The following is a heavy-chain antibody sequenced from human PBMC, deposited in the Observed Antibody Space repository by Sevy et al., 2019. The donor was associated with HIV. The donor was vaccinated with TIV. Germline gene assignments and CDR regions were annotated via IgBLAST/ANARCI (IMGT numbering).Heavy chain of an antibody. D-gene: IGHD3-16*01. J-gene: IGHJ4*02. CDR1: GFTFSSYA. Sequence: WGSLRLSCAASGFTFSSYALHWFRQAPGKGLEWVAVISHDEILKEYADSVKGRFTISRDSSKNTIYLEMNSLRPEDTAVYYCARDLPHLLPWELSRGSDYWGQGTLVTVSS. CDR2: ISHDEILK. V-gene: IGHV3-30*04. CDR3: ARDLPHLLPWELSRGSDY.